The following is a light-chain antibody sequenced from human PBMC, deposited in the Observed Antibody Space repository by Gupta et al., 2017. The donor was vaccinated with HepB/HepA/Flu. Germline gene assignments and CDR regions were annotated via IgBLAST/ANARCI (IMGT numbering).Light chain of an antibody. CDR3: CSYEQSRTFVI. J-gene: IGLJ2*01. V-gene: IGLV2-23*01. CDR2: EGT. CDR1: SSDVGRYDL. Sequence: QSALTQPASVSGSPGQSITISCTGTSSDVGRYDLVAWYQQHPGKAPKLLIFEGTKRPSGVSNRFSDSKSGNTASLNISGLQAEDEAEYVCCSYEQSRTFVIVGGGTKLTVL.